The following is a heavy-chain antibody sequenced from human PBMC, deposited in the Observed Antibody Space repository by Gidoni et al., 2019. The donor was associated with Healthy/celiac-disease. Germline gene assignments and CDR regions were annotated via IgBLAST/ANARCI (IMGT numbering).Heavy chain of an antibody. V-gene: IGHV3-23*01. D-gene: IGHD3-16*01. Sequence: FTISRDNSKNTLYLQMNSLRAEDTAVYYCSGGPYDAFDIWGQGTMVTVSS. CDR3: SGGPYDAFDI. J-gene: IGHJ3*02.